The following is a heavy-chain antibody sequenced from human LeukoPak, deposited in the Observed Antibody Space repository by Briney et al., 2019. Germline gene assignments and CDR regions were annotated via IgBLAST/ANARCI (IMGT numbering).Heavy chain of an antibody. J-gene: IGHJ6*03. D-gene: IGHD3-22*01. CDR1: GYTLTELS. CDR2: FDPEDGET. CDR3: ATDYLPSGYYYTMDV. Sequence: ASVKVSCKVSGYTLTELSMHWVRQAPGKGLEWMGGFDPEDGETIYAQKFQGRVTMTEDTSTDSAYMELSSLRSEDTAVYYCATDYLPSGYYYTMDVWGKGTTVTVSS. V-gene: IGHV1-24*01.